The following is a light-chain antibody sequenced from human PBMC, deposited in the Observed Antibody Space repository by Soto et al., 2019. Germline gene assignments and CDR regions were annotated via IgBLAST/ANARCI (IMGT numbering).Light chain of an antibody. J-gene: IGLJ1*01. CDR3: FSYAGINTYV. Sequence: QSVLTQPPSASGSPGQSVAISCTGTSSDVGGYNYVSWYQQHPGKAPKLMIYEVNKRPSGVPDRFSGSKSGNTASLTVSGLQAEDEADYYCFSYAGINTYVFGSGTKLTVL. V-gene: IGLV2-8*01. CDR2: EVN. CDR1: SSDVGGYNY.